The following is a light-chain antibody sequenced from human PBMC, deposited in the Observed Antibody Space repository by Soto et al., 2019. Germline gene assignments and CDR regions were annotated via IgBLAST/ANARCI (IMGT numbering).Light chain of an antibody. V-gene: IGLV2-14*01. CDR1: SSDVGGYNY. J-gene: IGLJ1*01. CDR2: EVN. Sequence: QSALAQPASVSGSPGQSITISCTGTSSDVGGYNYVSWYQQRPGKAPKLMIYEVNNRPSGISNRFSGSKSGNTASLTISGLQAEDEAHYYCSSSTNSSTLVFGNGTKVT. CDR3: SSSTNSSTLV.